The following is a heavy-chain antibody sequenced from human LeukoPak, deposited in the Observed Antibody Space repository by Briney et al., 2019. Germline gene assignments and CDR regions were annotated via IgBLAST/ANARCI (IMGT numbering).Heavy chain of an antibody. CDR3: ARGAFN. V-gene: IGHV3-53*01. CDR1: GFTVSSNY. J-gene: IGHJ4*02. Sequence: GGSLRLSCAASGFTVSSNYMNWVRQAPGKGLEWVSVTYDGGSTYYSDAVRGRFTASRDPSKNTLYLQMNSLRAEDTAVYYCARGAFNWGRGTLVTVSS. CDR2: TYDGGST.